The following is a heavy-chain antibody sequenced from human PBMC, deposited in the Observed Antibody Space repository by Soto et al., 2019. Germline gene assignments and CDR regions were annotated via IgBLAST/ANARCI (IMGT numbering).Heavy chain of an antibody. D-gene: IGHD6-19*01. J-gene: IGHJ4*02. V-gene: IGHV3-23*01. CDR2: LSGVGSGT. CDR3: AKDLYIAVAGTTVD. Sequence: EVQLLESRGGSVQPGGSLRLSCAASGFTFSNFAMSWVRQAPGKGLEWVSSLSGVGSGTTYADSVKGRFTISRDDSKNTLYLQMNSLRAEDAGVYYCAKDLYIAVAGTTVDWGQGTLVTVSS. CDR1: GFTFSNFA.